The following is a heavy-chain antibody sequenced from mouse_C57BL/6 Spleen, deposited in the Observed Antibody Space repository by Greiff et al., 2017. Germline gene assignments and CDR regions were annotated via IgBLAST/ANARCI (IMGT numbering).Heavy chain of an antibody. CDR1: GFNIKDDY. Sequence: VQLKESGAELVRPGASVKLSCTASGFNIKDDYMHWVKQRPEQGLEWIGWIDPENGDTEYASKFQGKATITADTSSNTAYLQLSSLTSEDTAVYYCTTGGYHVRFAYWGQGTLVTVSA. CDR2: IDPENGDT. CDR3: TTGGYHVRFAY. D-gene: IGHD2-2*01. J-gene: IGHJ3*01. V-gene: IGHV14-4*01.